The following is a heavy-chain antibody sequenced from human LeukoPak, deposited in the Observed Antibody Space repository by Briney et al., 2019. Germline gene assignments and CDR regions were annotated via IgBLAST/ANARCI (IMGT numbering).Heavy chain of an antibody. J-gene: IGHJ4*02. V-gene: IGHV4-59*08. CDR2: IYYSGST. D-gene: IGHD3-22*01. Sequence: SETLSLTCTVSGGSISSYYWSWIRQPPGKGLEWIGYIYYSGSTNYNPSLKSRVTISVDTSKNQFSLKLSSVTAADTAVYYCARQTQSNSDYYDSSGWIDYWGQGTLVTVSS. CDR1: GGSISSYY. CDR3: ARQTQSNSDYYDSSGWIDY.